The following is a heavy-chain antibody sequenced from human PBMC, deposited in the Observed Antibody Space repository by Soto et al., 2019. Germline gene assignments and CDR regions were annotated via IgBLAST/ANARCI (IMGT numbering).Heavy chain of an antibody. D-gene: IGHD5-18*01. CDR3: ARCSMVSSYYYYYGMDV. Sequence: GASVKVSCKASGGTFSSYVISWVRQAPGQGLEWMGGIIPIFGTANYAQKFQGRVTITADESTSTAYMELRSLRSDDTAVYYCARCSMVSSYYYYYGMDVWGQGTTVTVSS. CDR1: GGTFSSYV. CDR2: IIPIFGTA. J-gene: IGHJ6*02. V-gene: IGHV1-69*13.